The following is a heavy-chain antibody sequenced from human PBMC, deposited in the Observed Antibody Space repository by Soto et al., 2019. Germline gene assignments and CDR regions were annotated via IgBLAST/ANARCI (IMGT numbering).Heavy chain of an antibody. Sequence: GASVKVSCKASGGTFSSYAISWVRQAPGQGLEWMGGIIPIFGTANYAQRFQGRVTITADESTSTAYMELSSLRSEDTAVYYCARQPAAIRGYFDYWGQGTLVIVSS. V-gene: IGHV1-69*13. D-gene: IGHD2-2*02. CDR1: GGTFSSYA. CDR3: ARQPAAIRGYFDY. J-gene: IGHJ4*02. CDR2: IIPIFGTA.